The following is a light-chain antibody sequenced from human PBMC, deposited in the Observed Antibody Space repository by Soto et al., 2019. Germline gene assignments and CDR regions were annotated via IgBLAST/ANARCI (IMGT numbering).Light chain of an antibody. CDR3: QQYTNTNNPWM. CDR1: QSISNW. J-gene: IGKJ1*01. Sequence: DIQMTQSPSSLSASVGDRVTITCRASQSISNWLAWYQQKPGKAPKLLVYDASTLQSGVASRFSGSGSGTEFTLIISGLQPDDSATYYCQQYTNTNNPWMFGQGTKVDIK. CDR2: DAS. V-gene: IGKV1-5*01.